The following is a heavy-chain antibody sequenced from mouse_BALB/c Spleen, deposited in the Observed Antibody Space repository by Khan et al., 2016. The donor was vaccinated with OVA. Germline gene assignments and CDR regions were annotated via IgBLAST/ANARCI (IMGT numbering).Heavy chain of an antibody. CDR3: VRGGKFAY. D-gene: IGHD1-1*02. CDR1: GYTFTDYA. V-gene: IGHV1S137*01. Sequence: QVQLQQSGAELVRPGVSVKISCKGSGYTFTDYAMHWVQQRHAKSLEWIGVISTYYGDSDYNQKFQGKASMTVDRSSSTVYMELARLTSEDSAFYYGVRGGKFAYWGQGTLVTVSA. CDR2: ISTYYGDS. J-gene: IGHJ3*01.